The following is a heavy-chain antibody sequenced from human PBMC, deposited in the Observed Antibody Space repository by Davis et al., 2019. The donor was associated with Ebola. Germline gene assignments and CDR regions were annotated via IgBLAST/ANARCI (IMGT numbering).Heavy chain of an antibody. CDR3: ARDTAMVADYYYYYGMDV. Sequence: GGSLRLSCAASGFTFSSYGMHRVRQAPGKGLEGVAVISYDGSNKYYADSVKGRFTISRDNSKNTLYLQMNSLRAEDTAVYYCARDTAMVADYYYYYGMDVWGKGTTVTVSS. J-gene: IGHJ6*04. V-gene: IGHV3-30*03. CDR1: GFTFSSYG. CDR2: ISYDGSNK. D-gene: IGHD5-18*01.